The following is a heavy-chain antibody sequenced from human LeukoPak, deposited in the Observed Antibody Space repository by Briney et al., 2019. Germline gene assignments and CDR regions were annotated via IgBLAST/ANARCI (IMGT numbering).Heavy chain of an antibody. J-gene: IGHJ4*02. CDR1: GGSISSGSYY. V-gene: IGHV4-61*02. CDR3: ARGTYYDFWSGYSFDY. CDR2: IYTSGST. D-gene: IGHD3-3*01. Sequence: SQTLSLTCTVSGGSISSGSYYWSWIRQPAGKGLEWIGRIYTSGSTNYNPSLKSRATISVDTSKNQFSLKLSSVTAADTAVYYCARGTYYDFWSGYSFDYWGQGTLVTVSS.